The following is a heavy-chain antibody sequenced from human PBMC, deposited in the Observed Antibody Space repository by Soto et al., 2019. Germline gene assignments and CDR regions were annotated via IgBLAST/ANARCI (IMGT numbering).Heavy chain of an antibody. Sequence: SETLSLTCTVSGGSISSGDYYWSWIRQPPGKGLEWIGYIYYSGSTYYSPSLQSRISISVDTSKNQFSLTLNPVTAADTAVYYCATDSGGPPLNRFVSWGHGTLVTVSS. CDR2: IYYSGST. V-gene: IGHV4-30-4*01. CDR3: ATDSGGPPLNRFVS. D-gene: IGHD3-16*01. J-gene: IGHJ5*01. CDR1: GGSISSGDYY.